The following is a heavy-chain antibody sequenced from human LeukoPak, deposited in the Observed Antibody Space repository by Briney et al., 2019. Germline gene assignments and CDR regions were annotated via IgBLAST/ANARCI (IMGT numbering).Heavy chain of an antibody. CDR3: ARALLGYSGYDGEGFDY. CDR2: IYYSGST. D-gene: IGHD5-12*01. CDR1: GGSISSYY. Sequence: SETLSLTCTVSGGSISSYYWSWIRQPPGKGLEWIGYIYYSGSTNYNPSLKSRVTISVDTSKNQFSLKLSSVTAANTAVYYCARALLGYSGYDGEGFDYWGQGTLVTVSS. J-gene: IGHJ4*02. V-gene: IGHV4-59*01.